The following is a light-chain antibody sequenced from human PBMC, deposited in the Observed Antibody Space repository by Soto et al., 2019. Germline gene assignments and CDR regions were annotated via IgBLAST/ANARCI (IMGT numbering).Light chain of an antibody. CDR3: HQYSSYPET. CDR1: QSISNW. Sequence: DIQMTQSPSTLSASVGDRVTITCRASQSISNWLAWYQQKPGKAPNLLIYEASRLESAVPSRFSGSASGTEFTLTINSLQPDDFATYYCHQYSSYPETFGQGTKVDI. J-gene: IGKJ1*01. CDR2: EAS. V-gene: IGKV1-5*03.